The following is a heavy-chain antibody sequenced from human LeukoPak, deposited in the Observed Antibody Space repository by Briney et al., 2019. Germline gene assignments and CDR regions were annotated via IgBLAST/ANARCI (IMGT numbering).Heavy chain of an antibody. CDR3: AGANWAAGVAFDY. D-gene: IGHD7-27*01. CDR1: GYTFNTYG. V-gene: IGHV1-2*02. Sequence: ASVKVSCKASGYTFNTYGFSWVRQAPGQGLEWVGWINANSGGTNYAQKFQGRVTMTRDTSVSTAYMELSSLTSDDTAVYYCAGANWAAGVAFDYWAREPWSPSPQ. CDR2: INANSGGT. J-gene: IGHJ4*02.